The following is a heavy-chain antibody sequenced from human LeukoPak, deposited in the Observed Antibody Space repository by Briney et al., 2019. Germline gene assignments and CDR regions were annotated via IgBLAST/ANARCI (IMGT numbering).Heavy chain of an antibody. CDR3: AKVVGYDSSGYSYYYYMDV. CDR2: ISSSGSTI. Sequence: GGSLRLSCAASGFTFSSYEMNWVRQAPGKGLEWVSYISSSGSTIYYADSVKGRFTISRDNSKNTLYLQMNSLRAEDTAVYYCAKVVGYDSSGYSYYYYMDVWGKGTTVTISS. J-gene: IGHJ6*03. CDR1: GFTFSSYE. V-gene: IGHV3-48*03. D-gene: IGHD3-22*01.